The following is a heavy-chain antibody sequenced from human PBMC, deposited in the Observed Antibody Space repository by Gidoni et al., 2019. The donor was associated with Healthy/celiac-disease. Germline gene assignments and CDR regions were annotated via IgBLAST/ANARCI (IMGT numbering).Heavy chain of an antibody. Sequence: QVQLVQSGAEVKKPGPSVKVSCKASGYTFTAYYMHWVRQAPGQGLEWMGWINPNSGGTNYAQKFQGWVTMTRDTSISTAYMELSRLRSDDTAVYYCARASYYYGSGSYYKGVLDYYGMDVWGQGTTVTVSS. CDR3: ARASYYYGSGSYYKGVLDYYGMDV. D-gene: IGHD3-10*01. J-gene: IGHJ6*02. V-gene: IGHV1-2*04. CDR1: GYTFTAYY. CDR2: INPNSGGT.